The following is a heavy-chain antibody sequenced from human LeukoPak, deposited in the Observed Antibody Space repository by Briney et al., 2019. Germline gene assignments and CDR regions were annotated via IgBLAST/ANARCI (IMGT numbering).Heavy chain of an antibody. V-gene: IGHV3-74*01. CDR2: INSDGSST. CDR1: GFTFSSYW. J-gene: IGHJ4*02. CDR3: ARVRVSVAGHDY. Sequence: GGSLRLSCAASGFTFSSYWMHWVRQAPGKGLVWVSRINSDGSSTSYADSVKGRFTISRDNSKNTLYLQMNSLRDEDTAVYYCARVRVSVAGHDYWGQGTLVTVSS. D-gene: IGHD6-19*01.